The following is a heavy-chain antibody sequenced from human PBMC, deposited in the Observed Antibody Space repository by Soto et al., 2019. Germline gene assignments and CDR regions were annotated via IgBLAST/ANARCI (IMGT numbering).Heavy chain of an antibody. Sequence: GASVKVSCKASGYTLTTHAITWVRQAPGHGLEWMGWISTFNGNTNHAQKFQGRVTMTTDASTSTAYMELTSLTSDDTAVYYCARGGLRSEFDYCGQGTLVTVS. V-gene: IGHV1-18*01. CDR1: GYTLTTHA. D-gene: IGHD3-10*02. CDR3: ARGGLRSEFDY. CDR2: ISTFNGNT. J-gene: IGHJ4*02.